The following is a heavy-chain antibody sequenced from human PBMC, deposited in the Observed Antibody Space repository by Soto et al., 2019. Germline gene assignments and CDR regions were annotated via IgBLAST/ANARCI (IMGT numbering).Heavy chain of an antibody. Sequence: GAAVKVSCKASGCTFTSYYMHWVRQPPGQGLEWMGIINPSGGSTSYAQKFQGRVTMTRDTSTSTVYMELSSLRSEDTAVYYCARCLGPIVVVPAANPGATGYYYGMDVWGQGTTVTVS. CDR2: INPSGGST. V-gene: IGHV1-46*01. CDR1: GCTFTSYY. D-gene: IGHD2-2*01. CDR3: ARCLGPIVVVPAANPGATGYYYGMDV. J-gene: IGHJ6*02.